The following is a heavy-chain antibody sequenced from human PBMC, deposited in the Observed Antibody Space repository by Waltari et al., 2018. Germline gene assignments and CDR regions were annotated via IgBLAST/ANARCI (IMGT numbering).Heavy chain of an antibody. CDR3: ARHYCSGGSCYSRFDP. J-gene: IGHJ5*02. Sequence: QVQLQQWGAGLLKPSETLSLTCAVYGGSFSGYYWSWIRQPPGKGLEWIGEINHSGSTNYNPSLKSRVTISVDTSKNQFSLKLSSVTAADTAVYYCARHYCSGGSCYSRFDPWSQGTLVTVSS. CDR1: GGSFSGYY. CDR2: INHSGST. V-gene: IGHV4-34*01. D-gene: IGHD2-15*01.